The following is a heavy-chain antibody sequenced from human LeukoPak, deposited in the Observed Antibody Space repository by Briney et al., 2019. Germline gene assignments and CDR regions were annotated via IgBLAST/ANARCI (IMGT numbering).Heavy chain of an antibody. V-gene: IGHV3-74*01. J-gene: IGHJ5*02. CDR3: ARDWWFDP. CDR1: GFTYSSYW. Sequence: GGSLRLSCVASGFTYSSYWVHLVRHAPGKGPVWVSRINTDGSSINYADSVKGRFTISRDNAKNTLYLQMNSLRVEDTAVYYCARDWWFDPWGQGTLVTVSS. CDR2: INTDGSSI.